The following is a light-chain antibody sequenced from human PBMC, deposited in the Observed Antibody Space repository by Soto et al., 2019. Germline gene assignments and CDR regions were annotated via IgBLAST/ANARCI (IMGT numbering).Light chain of an antibody. Sequence: EIVLTQSPGTLSLSPGERATLSCRASQSVGSNYLAWYQQKPGQAPRLLIYDASSRATGIADRFSGSGSGTDFTLTISRLEPEDFAVYYCQQYATSPITFGQGTRLEIK. CDR1: QSVGSNY. CDR3: QQYATSPIT. J-gene: IGKJ5*01. CDR2: DAS. V-gene: IGKV3-20*01.